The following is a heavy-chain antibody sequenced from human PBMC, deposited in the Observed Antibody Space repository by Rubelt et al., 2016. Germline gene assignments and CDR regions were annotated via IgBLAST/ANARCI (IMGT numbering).Heavy chain of an antibody. CDR3: ARGTTNYYYYGMDV. J-gene: IGHJ6*02. CDR1: GFTFSSNY. D-gene: IGHD1-7*01. V-gene: IGHV3-66*01. CDR2: IYSGGST. Sequence: VQLVESGGGVVQPGRSLRLSCAASGFTFSSNYMSWVRQAPGKGLEWVSVIYSGGSTYYADSVKGRFTISRDNSKNTLYLQMNSLRAEDTAVYYCARGTTNYYYYGMDVWGQGTTVTVSS.